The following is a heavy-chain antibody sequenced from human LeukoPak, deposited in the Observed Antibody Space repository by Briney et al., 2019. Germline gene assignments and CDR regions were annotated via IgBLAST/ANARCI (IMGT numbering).Heavy chain of an antibody. J-gene: IGHJ4*02. D-gene: IGHD6-13*01. Sequence: GGSLRLSCAASGCTFSSYAMHWVRQAPGKGLEWVAVISYDGSNEYYADSVKGRFTISRDNSKNTLYLQMNSLRAEDTAVYYCAREGWSSCLDYWGQGTLVTVSS. V-gene: IGHV3-30-3*01. CDR2: ISYDGSNE. CDR3: AREGWSSCLDY. CDR1: GCTFSSYA.